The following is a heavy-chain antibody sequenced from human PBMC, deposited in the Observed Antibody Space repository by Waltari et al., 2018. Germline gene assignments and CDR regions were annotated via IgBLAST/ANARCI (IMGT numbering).Heavy chain of an antibody. CDR2: IDNSGGRT. CDR1: GLTFSDFY. J-gene: IGHJ4*02. V-gene: IGHV3-11*01. D-gene: IGHD5-18*01. Sequence: QVQLVESGGGSVKPGGSLRLSCVASGLTFSDFYISWIRQAPGKGLEWISYIDNSGGRTYYADSVRGRFTISRDNAKNSVSLQMDSLSVDDTGLYYCARGRGYSYGGQFYFDSWGQGILVTVSS. CDR3: ARGRGYSYGGQFYFDS.